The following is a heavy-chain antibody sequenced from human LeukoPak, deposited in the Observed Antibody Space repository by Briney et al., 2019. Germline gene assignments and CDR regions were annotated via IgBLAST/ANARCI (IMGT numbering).Heavy chain of an antibody. V-gene: IGHV4-34*01. CDR3: ALRPGLWFGELGFGL. D-gene: IGHD3-10*01. CDR1: GGSFSGYY. Sequence: QPSETLSLTCAVYGGSFSGYYWSWIRQPPGKGLEWIGEINHSGSTNYNPSLKSRVTISVDTSKNQFSLKLSSVTAADTAVYYCALRPGLWFGELGFGLWGQGTLVTVSS. CDR2: INHSGST. J-gene: IGHJ4*02.